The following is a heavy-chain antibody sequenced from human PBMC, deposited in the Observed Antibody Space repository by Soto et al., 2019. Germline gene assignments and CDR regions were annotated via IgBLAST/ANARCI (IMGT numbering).Heavy chain of an antibody. CDR3: ASDGGRHSGGIDY. D-gene: IGHD1-26*01. CDR1: GGTFNSYS. CDR2: IIPIFGTA. V-gene: IGHV1-69*01. Sequence: QVQLVQSGAEVKKPGSSVKVSCKASGGTFNSYSINWVRQAPGQGLEWMGEIIPIFGTANYAQKFQGRVTITADASTSTAYMELSSLRSEDAAAYYCASDGGRHSGGIDYWGQGTLVTVSS. J-gene: IGHJ4*02.